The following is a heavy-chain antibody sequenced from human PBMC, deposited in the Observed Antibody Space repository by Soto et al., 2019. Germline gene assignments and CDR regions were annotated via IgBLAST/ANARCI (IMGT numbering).Heavy chain of an antibody. CDR3: ARGIN. Sequence: QVPLVQSGAEVKRPGASVRVSCKASGYTFTSYDINWVRQATGQGLEWLGWMNPNSGNTGYAQKFQGRITLTRSTSTSTAYMELTSLRSEDTAVYYWARGINWGQGTMVTVSS. V-gene: IGHV1-8*01. J-gene: IGHJ3*01. CDR1: GYTFTSYD. CDR2: MNPNSGNT.